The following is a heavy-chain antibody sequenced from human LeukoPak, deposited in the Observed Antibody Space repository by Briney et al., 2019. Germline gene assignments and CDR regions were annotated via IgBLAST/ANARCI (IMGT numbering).Heavy chain of an antibody. CDR2: IIPIFGTA. CDR1: GGTFSSYA. Sequence: SVKVSCKASGGTFSSYAISWVRQAPGQGLDWMGGIIPIFGTANYAQKFQGRVTITADKSTSTAYMELSSLRSEDTAVYYCARGGYCSGGSCYFDAFDIWGQGTMVTVSS. V-gene: IGHV1-69*06. J-gene: IGHJ3*02. CDR3: ARGGYCSGGSCYFDAFDI. D-gene: IGHD2-15*01.